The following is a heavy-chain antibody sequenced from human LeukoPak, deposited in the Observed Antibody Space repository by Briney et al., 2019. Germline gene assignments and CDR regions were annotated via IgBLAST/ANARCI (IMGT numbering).Heavy chain of an antibody. CDR3: AKPYYYDSSGYPRD. CDR2: INPNSGVT. J-gene: IGHJ4*02. Sequence: ASVKVSCKASGYTFTGHYMHWVRQAPGQGLEWMGWINPNSGVTNYAQKLQGRVTMTRDTSISTAYMELSSLRSDDTAVYYCAKPYYYDSSGYPRDWGQGTLVTVSS. D-gene: IGHD3-22*01. V-gene: IGHV1-2*02. CDR1: GYTFTGHY.